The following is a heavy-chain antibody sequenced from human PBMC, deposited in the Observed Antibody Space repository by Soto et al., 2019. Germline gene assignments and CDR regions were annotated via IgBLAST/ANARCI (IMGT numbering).Heavy chain of an antibody. CDR1: GGSFSGYY. V-gene: IGHV4-34*01. CDR3: GRGLGGVEY. J-gene: IGHJ4*02. CDR2: INHSGST. D-gene: IGHD6-6*01. Sequence: SETLSLTCAVYGGSFSGYYWSWIRQPPRKWLEWIGEINHSGSTNYNPSLKSRVTISVDTSKNQFSLNLSSVTAADTAVYYCGRGLGGVEYWGQGXLVTVFS.